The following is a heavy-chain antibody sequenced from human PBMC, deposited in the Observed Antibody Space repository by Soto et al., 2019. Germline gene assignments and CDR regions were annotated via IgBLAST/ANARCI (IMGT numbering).Heavy chain of an antibody. CDR3: ARDIGHFDWLLYYDY. D-gene: IGHD3-9*01. Sequence: QVQLVESGGGVVQPGRSLRLSCAASGFTFSSYAMHWVRQAPGKGLEWVAVISYDGSNKYYADSVKGRFTISRDNSKNTLYLQRTSLRAADTAVYYCARDIGHFDWLLYYDYRGQGALVTDST. V-gene: IGHV3-30-3*01. J-gene: IGHJ4*02. CDR1: GFTFSSYA. CDR2: ISYDGSNK.